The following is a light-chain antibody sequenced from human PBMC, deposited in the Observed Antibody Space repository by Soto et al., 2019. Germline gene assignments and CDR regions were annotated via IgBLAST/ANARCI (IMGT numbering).Light chain of an antibody. J-gene: IGKJ1*01. CDR2: GAS. CDR3: QQYDSSPIT. CDR1: QSVSNNY. Sequence: EIVLTQSPGTLSLSPGERATLSCRASQSVSNNYLAWYQQKPGQAPRLLIYGASNRATGTPDRFSGSGSGTDFTLTISRLEPEDFAVYYCQQYDSSPITFGQGTKVDIK. V-gene: IGKV3-20*01.